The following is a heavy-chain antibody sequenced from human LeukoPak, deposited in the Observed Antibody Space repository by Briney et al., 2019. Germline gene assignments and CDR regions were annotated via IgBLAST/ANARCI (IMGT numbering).Heavy chain of an antibody. CDR1: GYTITNVW. CDR2: IKSKSDGGTT. J-gene: IGHJ5*02. D-gene: IGHD1-26*01. V-gene: IGHV3-15*05. Sequence: GGSLRLSCSVSGYTITNVWMSWVRQAPGKGLKWVGRIKSKSDGGTTDYAAPVKGRFAISRDESRNTLFLQMNSLKIEDTAIYYCSSGGHYFDPWGQGTLVTVSS. CDR3: SSGGHYFDP.